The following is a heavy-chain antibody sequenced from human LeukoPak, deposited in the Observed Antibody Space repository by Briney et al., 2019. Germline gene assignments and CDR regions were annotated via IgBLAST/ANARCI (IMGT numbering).Heavy chain of an antibody. V-gene: IGHV1-69*06. J-gene: IGHJ4*02. CDR2: IIPIFGTA. CDR3: ARGWGYGSGSHYFDY. D-gene: IGHD3-10*01. CDR1: GYTFTSYG. Sequence: GASVKVSCKASGYTFTSYGISWVRQAPGQGLEWMGGIIPIFGTANYAQKFQGRVTITADKSTSTAYMELSSLRSEDTAVYYCARGWGYGSGSHYFDYWGQGTLVTVSS.